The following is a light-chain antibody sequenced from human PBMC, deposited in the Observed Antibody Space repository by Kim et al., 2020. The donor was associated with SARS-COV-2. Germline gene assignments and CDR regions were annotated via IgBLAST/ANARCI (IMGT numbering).Light chain of an antibody. CDR2: GAS. CDR1: QSVTNNY. J-gene: IGKJ1*01. CDR3: QQYGSSPWT. Sequence: EIVLTQSPGTLSLSPGERATLSCRASQSVTNNYLGWYQQKPGQAPGLLIYGASTRVSYIPDRFSGSGSGTDFTLTISRLEPEDFAVYYCQQYGSSPWTFGQGTKVDIK. V-gene: IGKV3-20*01.